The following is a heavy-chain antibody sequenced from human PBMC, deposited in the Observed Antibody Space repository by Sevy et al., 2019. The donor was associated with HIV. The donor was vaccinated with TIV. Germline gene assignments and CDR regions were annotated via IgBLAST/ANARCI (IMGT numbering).Heavy chain of an antibody. Sequence: GGSLRLSCAASIFTFSDYYMTWIRQAPGKGLECVSHISSGGSHIHYADSVKGRFTISRDNAKKSLYLQMNSLTAEDTAVYYCARVRYNYGSYYIDYWGQGTLVTVS. J-gene: IGHJ4*02. V-gene: IGHV3-11*01. D-gene: IGHD5-18*01. CDR1: IFTFSDYY. CDR2: ISSGGSHI. CDR3: ARVRYNYGSYYIDY.